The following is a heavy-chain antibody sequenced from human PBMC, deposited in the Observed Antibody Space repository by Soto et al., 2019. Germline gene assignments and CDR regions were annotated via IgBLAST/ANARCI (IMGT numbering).Heavy chain of an antibody. CDR3: ARRPHYGSGSLDY. V-gene: IGHV4-34*02. J-gene: IGHJ4*02. D-gene: IGHD3-10*01. CDR1: GGSFSGYY. CDR2: INHSGST. Sequence: QVQLQQWGAGLLKPSETLSFTCAVYGGSFSGYYWSWIRQPPGKGLEWIGEINHSGSTNYNPSLTSRVAISVDTSKNQFSLKLSSVTAADTAVYYCARRPHYGSGSLDYWGQGTLVTVSS.